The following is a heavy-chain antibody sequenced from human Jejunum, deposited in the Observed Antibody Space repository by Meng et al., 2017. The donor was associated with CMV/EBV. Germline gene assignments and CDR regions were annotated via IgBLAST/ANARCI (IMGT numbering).Heavy chain of an antibody. CDR2: IYSGGGT. V-gene: IGHV3-66*01. D-gene: IGHD6-6*01. CDR1: GFSVSSIF. Sequence: VQVGEVVGGLVKPGGYLRLSCAASGFSVSSIFMSWVRQAPGKGLEWVSIIYSGGGTDYADSVKGRFTISRDNSKNTLYLQMNSLGAEDTAVYYCASPPPIGAALDYWGQGTLVTVSS. J-gene: IGHJ4*02. CDR3: ASPPPIGAALDY.